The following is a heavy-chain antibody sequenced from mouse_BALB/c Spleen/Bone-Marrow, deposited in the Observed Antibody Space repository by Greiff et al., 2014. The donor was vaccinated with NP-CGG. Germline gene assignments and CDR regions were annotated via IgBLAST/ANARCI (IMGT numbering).Heavy chain of an antibody. CDR3: ARDRYGYAMDY. CDR2: IYYSGTI. V-gene: IGHV3-5*02. Sequence: EVKLEESGPGLVKPSQTVSLTCTVTGISITTGNYRWSWIRQFPGNKLEWIGYIYYSGTITYNPSLTSRTTITRDTSKNQFFLEMNSLTAEDTATYYCARDRYGYAMDYWGQGTSVTVSS. J-gene: IGHJ4*01. D-gene: IGHD2-14*01. CDR1: GISITTGNYR.